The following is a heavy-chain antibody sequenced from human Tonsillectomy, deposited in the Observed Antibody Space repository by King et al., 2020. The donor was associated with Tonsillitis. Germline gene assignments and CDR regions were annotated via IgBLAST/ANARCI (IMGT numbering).Heavy chain of an antibody. CDR2: ISGSSSTI. CDR1: GFTFSSYS. CDR3: ARGDGGWFGELFQGLETRFDY. D-gene: IGHD3-10*01. J-gene: IGHJ4*02. V-gene: IGHV3-48*01. Sequence: EGQLVQSGGGLVQPGGSLRLSCAASGFTFSSYSMNWVRQAPGKGLEWVSYISGSSSTIYYADSVKGRFTISRDNAKNSLYLQMNSLRAEDTAVYYCARGDGGWFGELFQGLETRFDYWGQGTLVTVSS.